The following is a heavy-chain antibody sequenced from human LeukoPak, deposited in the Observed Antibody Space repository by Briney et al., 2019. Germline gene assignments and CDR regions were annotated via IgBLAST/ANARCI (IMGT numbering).Heavy chain of an antibody. J-gene: IGHJ4*02. CDR3: VRKALGYRLGYGDY. CDR1: GFNFNEYA. V-gene: IGHV3-30*03. CDR2: ISYDGSHE. Sequence: GRSLRLSCSVSGFNFNEYAMHWVRQAPGKGLEWVAAISYDGSHEYYSDSVKGRITFARDNSKNTLYLQMNSLRGEDTAVYFCVRKALGYRLGYGDYWGQGTLVTASS. D-gene: IGHD5-12*01.